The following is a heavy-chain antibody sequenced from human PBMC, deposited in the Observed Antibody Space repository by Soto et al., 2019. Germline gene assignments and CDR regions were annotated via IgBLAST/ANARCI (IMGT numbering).Heavy chain of an antibody. V-gene: IGHV3-21*01. CDR2: ISSSSSYI. D-gene: IGHD2-15*01. CDR3: APRGGGSCCE. CDR1: GFTFSSYS. J-gene: IGHJ4*02. Sequence: WGWLRLSCAASGFTFSSYSMNWVRQAPGKGLEWVSSISSSSSYIYYADSVKGRFTISRDNANNSLYLQMNSLRADDTAVYYCAPRGGGSCCEWGQGTLVTVFS.